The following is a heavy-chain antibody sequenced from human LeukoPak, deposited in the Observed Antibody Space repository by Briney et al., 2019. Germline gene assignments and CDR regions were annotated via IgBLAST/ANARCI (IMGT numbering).Heavy chain of an antibody. V-gene: IGHV3-21*04. CDR2: ISSSSSYI. CDR3: AKEVSSSWSH. D-gene: IGHD6-13*01. Sequence: PGGSLRLSCAASGFTFSSYAMSWVRQAPGKGLEWVSSISSSSSYIYYADSVKGRFTISRDNAKNTLYLQMNSLRAEDTAVYYCAKEVSSSWSHWGQGTLVTVSS. CDR1: GFTFSSYA. J-gene: IGHJ4*02.